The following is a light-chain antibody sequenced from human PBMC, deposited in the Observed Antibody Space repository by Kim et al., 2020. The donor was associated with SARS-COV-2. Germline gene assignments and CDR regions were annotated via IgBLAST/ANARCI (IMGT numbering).Light chain of an antibody. V-gene: IGKV1-5*01. CDR3: QQYHEYPWT. Sequence: ASVGDRVTITCRASQNIRGWLAWYQQTPGRAPNLLIYDASTLQSGVPSRFSGRGSGTDFTLAISSLQPDDVATYYCQQYHEYPWTFGQGTKVDIK. CDR2: DAS. J-gene: IGKJ1*01. CDR1: QNIRGW.